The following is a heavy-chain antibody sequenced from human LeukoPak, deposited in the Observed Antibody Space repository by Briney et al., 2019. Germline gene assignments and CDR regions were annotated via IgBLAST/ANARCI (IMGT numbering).Heavy chain of an antibody. CDR3: AKDVGQWLVRGYFDY. Sequence: GRSLRLSRAASGFTFDDYAMHWVRQAPGKGLEWVSGISWNSGSIGYADSVKGRFTISRDNAKNSLYLQMNSLRAEDMALYYCAKDVGQWLVRGYFDYWGQGTLVTVSS. CDR2: ISWNSGSI. J-gene: IGHJ4*02. V-gene: IGHV3-9*03. CDR1: GFTFDDYA. D-gene: IGHD6-19*01.